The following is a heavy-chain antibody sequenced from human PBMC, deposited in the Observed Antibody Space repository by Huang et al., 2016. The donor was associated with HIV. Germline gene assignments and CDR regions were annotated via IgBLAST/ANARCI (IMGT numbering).Heavy chain of an antibody. D-gene: IGHD3-9*01. V-gene: IGHV4-34*01. Sequence: QVHLQQWGAGLLKPSEALSLTCAVYGGCFRNYFWSWIRQPPGKGLEWIGEINHSGRTSYSPARKSRVTIAGDTSKNQFSLKLSSVTDADTAVYYCARVEINTLTGYFSSFDNWGQGTLVTVSS. CDR3: ARVEINTLTGYFSSFDN. CDR2: INHSGRT. J-gene: IGHJ4*02. CDR1: GGCFRNYF.